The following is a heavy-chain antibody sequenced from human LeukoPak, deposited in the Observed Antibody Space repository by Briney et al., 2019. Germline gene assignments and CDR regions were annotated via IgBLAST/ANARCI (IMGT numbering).Heavy chain of an antibody. CDR3: ARDWRVVGATTPFDY. Sequence: GASVKVSCKASGGTFSSYAISWVRQAPGQGLEWMGGIIPIFGTANYAQKFQGRVTITTDESTSTAYMELRSLRSDDTAVYYCARDWRVVGATTPFDYWGQGTLVTVSS. CDR1: GGTFSSYA. J-gene: IGHJ4*02. V-gene: IGHV1-69*05. CDR2: IIPIFGTA. D-gene: IGHD1-26*01.